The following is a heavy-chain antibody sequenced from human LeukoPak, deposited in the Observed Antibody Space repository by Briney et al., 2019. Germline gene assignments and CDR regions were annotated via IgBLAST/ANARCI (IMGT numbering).Heavy chain of an antibody. D-gene: IGHD3-9*01. CDR2: IYHSGST. CDR1: GGSISSSNW. CDR3: ARDWETGWFDP. Sequence: PSETLSLTCAVSGGSISSSNWWSWVRQPPGKGLEWIGEIYHSGSTNYNPSLKSRVTLSVDKSKNQFSLKLSSVTAADTAVYYCARDWETGWFDPWGQGTLVTVSS. V-gene: IGHV4-4*02. J-gene: IGHJ5*02.